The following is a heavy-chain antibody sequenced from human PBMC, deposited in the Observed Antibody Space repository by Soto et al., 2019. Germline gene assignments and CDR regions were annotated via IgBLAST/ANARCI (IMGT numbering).Heavy chain of an antibody. CDR1: GFTFSSYD. J-gene: IGHJ6*03. CDR3: ARAYGSGSYSFYYYYYMDV. Sequence: GGSLRLSCAASGFTFSSYDMHWVRQATGKGLEWVSAIGTAGDTYYPGSVKGRFTISRENAKNSLYLQMNSLRAGDTAVYYCARAYGSGSYSFYYYYYMDVWGKGTTVTAP. CDR2: IGTAGDT. V-gene: IGHV3-13*01. D-gene: IGHD3-10*01.